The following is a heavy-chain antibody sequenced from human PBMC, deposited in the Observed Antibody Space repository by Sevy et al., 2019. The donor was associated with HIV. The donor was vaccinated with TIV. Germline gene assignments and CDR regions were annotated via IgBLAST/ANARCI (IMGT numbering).Heavy chain of an antibody. V-gene: IGHV1-18*01. Sequence: ASVKVSCKAYGYTFKNDVITWVCQAPGQGLEWMGWVTGKNGDTKYAHKFQARVTMTRDTSTSTVYMDLRSLTADDTAVYYCARGQYFFDYWAQGTVVTVSS. CDR2: VTGKNGDT. CDR1: GYTFKNDV. D-gene: IGHD3-9*01. CDR3: ARGQYFFDY. J-gene: IGHJ4*02.